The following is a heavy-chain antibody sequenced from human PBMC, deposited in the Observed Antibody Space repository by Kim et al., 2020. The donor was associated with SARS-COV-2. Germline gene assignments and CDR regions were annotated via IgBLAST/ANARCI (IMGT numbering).Heavy chain of an antibody. V-gene: IGHV4-34*01. J-gene: IGHJ4*02. Sequence: KSRVTISVDTSKNQFSLKLSAVTAADTAVYYCARGGGGDYGDQKYYFDYWGQGTLVTVSS. D-gene: IGHD4-17*01. CDR3: ARGGGGDYGDQKYYFDY.